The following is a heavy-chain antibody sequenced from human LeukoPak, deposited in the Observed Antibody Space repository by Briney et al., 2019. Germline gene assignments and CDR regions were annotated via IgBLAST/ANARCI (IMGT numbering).Heavy chain of an antibody. CDR2: INPNSGGT. CDR1: GYTFTGNY. CDR3: ARESMVGATTLDY. Sequence: ASVKVSCKASGYTFTGNYLHWVRQATGQGLEWMGWINPNSGGTNYAQKFQGRVTMTRDTSISTAYMELSRLRSDDKAVYYCARESMVGATTLDYWGQGTLVTVSS. V-gene: IGHV1-2*02. D-gene: IGHD1-26*01. J-gene: IGHJ4*02.